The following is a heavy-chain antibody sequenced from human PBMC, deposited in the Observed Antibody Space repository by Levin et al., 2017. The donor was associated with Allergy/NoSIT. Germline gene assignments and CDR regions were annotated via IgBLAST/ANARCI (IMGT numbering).Heavy chain of an antibody. CDR2: ISGSGGGT. Sequence: GESLKISCAASGFTFSSYAMSWVRQAPGKGLEWVSVISGSGGGTYYADSVKGRFTISRDNSKNTLYLQMNSLRAEDTAVYYCAKRTVEMAKLLFDYWGQGTLVTVSS. CDR3: AKRTVEMAKLLFDY. CDR1: GFTFSSYA. D-gene: IGHD5-24*01. V-gene: IGHV3-23*01. J-gene: IGHJ4*02.